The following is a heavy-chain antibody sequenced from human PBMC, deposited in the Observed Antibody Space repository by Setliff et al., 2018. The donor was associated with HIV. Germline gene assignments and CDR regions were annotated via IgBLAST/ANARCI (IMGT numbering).Heavy chain of an antibody. V-gene: IGHV4-4*07. Sequence: PSETLSLTCTVSGDSINKYYWSWIRQPPGKGLEWIGRIETSGGNIDSNPSFKSRVTMSGDTPKNQFSLKLSSVTAADTAVYYCAREWGRDGYDPHYFDYWGQGTLVTVSS. CDR3: AREWGRDGYDPHYFDY. CDR1: GDSINKYY. CDR2: IETSGGNI. J-gene: IGHJ4*02. D-gene: IGHD5-12*01.